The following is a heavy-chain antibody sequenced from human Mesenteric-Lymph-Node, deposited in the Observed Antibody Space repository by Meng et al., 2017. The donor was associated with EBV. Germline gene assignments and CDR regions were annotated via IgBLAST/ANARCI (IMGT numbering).Heavy chain of an antibody. Sequence: QVQLVQSGAEVKQPGASVKVSCKASGYTFTGYYLHWVRQAPGQGLEWMGWINPNSGDTNYAQKFQGWVTMTRDTSINTAYMELSSLRSDAAAVYYCATLPAASTPHFSAWGQGTLVTVSS. CDR2: INPNSGDT. CDR1: GYTFTGYY. J-gene: IGHJ4*02. CDR3: ATLPAASTPHFSA. D-gene: IGHD2-2*01. V-gene: IGHV1-2*04.